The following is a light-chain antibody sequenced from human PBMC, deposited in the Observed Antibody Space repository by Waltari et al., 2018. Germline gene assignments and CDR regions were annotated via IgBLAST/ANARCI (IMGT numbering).Light chain of an antibody. J-gene: IGKJ2*01. CDR1: QSLLHRDGHPS. CDR2: EVS. V-gene: IGKV2-29*02. CDR3: MQGIHLPPYT. Sequence: DLVMSQYPLSLSVTPGQSASISSKSSQSLLHRDGHPSLFWYLQTPGQSPQLRIYEVSSRFSGVPDRFSGSGSGTDFTLKISRVEAEDVGVYYCMQGIHLPPYTFGQGTKLEIK.